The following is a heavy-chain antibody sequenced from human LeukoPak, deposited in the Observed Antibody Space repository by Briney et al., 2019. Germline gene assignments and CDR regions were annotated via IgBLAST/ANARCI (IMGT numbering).Heavy chain of an antibody. J-gene: IGHJ4*02. V-gene: IGHV4-59*08. D-gene: IGHD3-3*01. CDR2: IYYSGST. CDR1: GGSISSYY. CDR3: ASRITIFGLTFDY. Sequence: SETLSLTCTVSGGSISSYYWSWIRQPPGKGLEWIGYIYYSGSTNYNPSLKSRVTISVDTSKNQFSLKLSSVTAADTAVYYCASRITIFGLTFDYWGQGTLVTVSS.